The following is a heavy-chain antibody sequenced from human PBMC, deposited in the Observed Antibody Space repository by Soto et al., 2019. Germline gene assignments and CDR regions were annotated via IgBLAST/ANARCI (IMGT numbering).Heavy chain of an antibody. J-gene: IGHJ3*02. Sequence: GRSLRLSCTAAGFIFGDYAMSWFRQAPGKGLEWVGFIRSKVYVGITEYAASVKGRFTISRDDSKSIAYLQMNSLKTEDTAVYYCSRDVGITMIRGDNDAFDIWGQGTMVTVSS. D-gene: IGHD3-10*01. CDR3: SRDVGITMIRGDNDAFDI. CDR1: GFIFGDYA. CDR2: IRSKVYVGIT. V-gene: IGHV3-49*03.